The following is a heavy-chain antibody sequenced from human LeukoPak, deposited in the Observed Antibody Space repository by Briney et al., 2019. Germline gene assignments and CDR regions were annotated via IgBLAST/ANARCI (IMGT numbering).Heavy chain of an antibody. V-gene: IGHV3-23*01. J-gene: IGHJ4*02. Sequence: GGSLRLSCAASGFTFSSYAMSWVRQAPGKGLEWVSAISGSGGSTYYADSVKGRFTISRDNSKNTLYLQMNSLRAEDTAVYYCARGGSDYVWGSYRVDYWGQGTLVTVSS. CDR2: ISGSGGST. D-gene: IGHD3-16*02. CDR3: ARGGSDYVWGSYRVDY. CDR1: GFTFSSYA.